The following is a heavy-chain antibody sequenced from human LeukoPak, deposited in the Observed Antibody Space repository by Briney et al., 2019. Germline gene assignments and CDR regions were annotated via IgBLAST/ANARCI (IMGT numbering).Heavy chain of an antibody. V-gene: IGHV4-59*01. Sequence: SETLSLTCTVSGGSISSYYWSWIRQPPGKGLEWIGYIYYSGSTNYNPSLKSRVTISVDTSKNQFSLKLSSVTAADTAVYYCARMPGSNDAFDIWGQGTMVTVSS. D-gene: IGHD2-2*01. CDR1: GGSISSYY. CDR2: IYYSGST. J-gene: IGHJ3*02. CDR3: ARMPGSNDAFDI.